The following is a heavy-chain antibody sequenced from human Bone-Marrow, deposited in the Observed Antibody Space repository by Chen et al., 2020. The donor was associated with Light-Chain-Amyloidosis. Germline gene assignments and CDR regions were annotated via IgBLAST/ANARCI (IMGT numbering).Heavy chain of an antibody. Sequence: EQSGPEVKKPGESLKISCKGSGYTFPNYWIGWVRQMPGKGLEWMGVIYPDDSDSRYSPSFXGQXXXXXXXXXXXXXXXXXXXXASDTAMYYCARRRDGYNFDYWGQGTLVTVSS. J-gene: IGHJ4*02. CDR3: ARRRDGYNFDY. CDR1: GYTFPNYW. V-gene: IGHV5-51*01. D-gene: IGHD2-21*01. CDR2: IYPDDSDS.